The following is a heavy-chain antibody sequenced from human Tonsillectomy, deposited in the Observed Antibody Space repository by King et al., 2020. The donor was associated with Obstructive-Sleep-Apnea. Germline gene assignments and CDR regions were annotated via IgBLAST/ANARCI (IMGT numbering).Heavy chain of an antibody. CDR2: ISDDGSSK. J-gene: IGHJ6*02. CDR1: GFTFSSYG. Sequence: QLVQSGGGVVQPGRSLRLSCAASGFTFSSYGMHWVRQAPGKGLEWVAVISDDGSSKYYADSVKGRFTISRDHSKNTLYLQMNRLRGEDTAVYYCAKDRDSYGTYGMDVWGQGTTVTVSS. CDR3: AKDRDSYGTYGMDV. D-gene: IGHD5-18*01. V-gene: IGHV3-30*18.